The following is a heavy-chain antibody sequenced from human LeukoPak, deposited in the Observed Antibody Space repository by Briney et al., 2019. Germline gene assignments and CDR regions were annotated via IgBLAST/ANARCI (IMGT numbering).Heavy chain of an antibody. CDR3: ARGPRGSGSYYRASSQVDFDY. Sequence: ASVKVSCKASGYTFTSYDINWVRQAPGQGLEWMGWINTNTGNPTYAQGFTGRFVFSLDTSVSTAYLQISSLKAEDTAVYYCARGPRGSGSYYRASSQVDFDYWGQGTLVTVSS. V-gene: IGHV7-4-1*02. J-gene: IGHJ4*02. D-gene: IGHD3-10*01. CDR1: GYTFTSYD. CDR2: INTNTGNP.